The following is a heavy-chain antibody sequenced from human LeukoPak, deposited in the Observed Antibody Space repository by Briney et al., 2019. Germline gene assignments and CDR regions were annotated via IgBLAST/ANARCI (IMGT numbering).Heavy chain of an antibody. CDR2: ISGRAGST. CDR3: AKDGVAGKIMYYFDY. CDR1: GFTFSSYA. D-gene: IGHD6-19*01. J-gene: IGHJ4*02. Sequence: GGSLTLSCAVSGFTFSSYAMNWVRQAPGKGLEWVSDISGRAGSTSYADSVKGRFTISRDNSKTTLYLRMNSLRAEDTAVYYCAKDGVAGKIMYYFDYWGQGTLVTVSS. V-gene: IGHV3-23*01.